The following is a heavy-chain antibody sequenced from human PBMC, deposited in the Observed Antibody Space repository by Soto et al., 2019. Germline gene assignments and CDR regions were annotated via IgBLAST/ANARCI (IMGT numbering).Heavy chain of an antibody. CDR2: VFHTGTT. CDR1: GDSVSRPYY. CDR3: ARSAGWYAIHA. V-gene: IGHV4-4*02. Sequence: QVPLQESGPGLVKPSGTLSPTCAVSGDSVSRPYYWCWVRQSPGKGLEWIGEVFHTGTTRYNPSLRSRVTISMDKSINQFSLDLSSVTAADTAVYYCARSAGWYAIHAWGPGTLVIVSS. J-gene: IGHJ5*02. D-gene: IGHD6-19*01.